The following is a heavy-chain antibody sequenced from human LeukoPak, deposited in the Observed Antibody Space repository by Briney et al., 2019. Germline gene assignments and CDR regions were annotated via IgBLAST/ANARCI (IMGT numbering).Heavy chain of an antibody. Sequence: SETLSLTCAVSGGSINSGSYGWSWIRQPPGKGLEWIGYIYRSGSTLYNPSLKSRVSKTIDKSKNQFSLKLNSVTAVDTAFYFCARGGGFYGSGTTHFDYWGQGALVTVSS. J-gene: IGHJ4*02. V-gene: IGHV4-30-2*01. D-gene: IGHD3-10*01. CDR1: GGSINSGSYG. CDR2: IYRSGST. CDR3: ARGGGFYGSGTTHFDY.